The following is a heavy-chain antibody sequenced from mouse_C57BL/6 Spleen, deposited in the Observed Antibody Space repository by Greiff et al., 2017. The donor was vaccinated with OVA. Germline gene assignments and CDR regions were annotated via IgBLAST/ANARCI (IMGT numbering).Heavy chain of an antibody. CDR2: IWRGGST. CDR1: GFSLTSYG. CDR3: SSSMDY. Sequence: VQLQQSGPGLVQPSQSLSITCTVSGFSLTSYGVHWVRQSPGKGLEWLGVIWRGGSTDYNAAFIARLSISKDNSKSHVFFKMNSLQADDTAIYYCSSSMDYWGQGTSVTVSS. J-gene: IGHJ4*01. V-gene: IGHV2-2*01.